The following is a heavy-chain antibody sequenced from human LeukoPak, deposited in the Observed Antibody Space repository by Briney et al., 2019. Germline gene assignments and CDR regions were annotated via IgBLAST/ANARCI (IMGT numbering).Heavy chain of an antibody. CDR2: IKPSGGST. V-gene: IGHV1-46*01. CDR3: AREVPENFNFDY. Sequence: ASVKVSSKASGYTFTSYYTHWVRQAPGQGLEWMGIIKPSGGSTLYAQKFQGRVTVTSDMSTSTVYVELSSLRSEDTAVYYCAREVPENFNFDYWGQGTLVTVSS. J-gene: IGHJ4*02. CDR1: GYTFTSYY. D-gene: IGHD2/OR15-2a*01.